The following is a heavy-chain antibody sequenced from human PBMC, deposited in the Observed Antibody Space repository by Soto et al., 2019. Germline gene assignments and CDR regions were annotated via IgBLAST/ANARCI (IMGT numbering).Heavy chain of an antibody. D-gene: IGHD4-17*01. Sequence: ASVKVSCKASGYTFTGYYMHWVRQAPGQGLEWMGWINPNSGGTNYAQKFQGWVTMTRDTSISTAYMELSRLRSDDTAVYYCARDGGDYAPAPYYYYYYGMDVWGQGTTVTVSS. CDR2: INPNSGGT. J-gene: IGHJ6*02. V-gene: IGHV1-2*04. CDR3: ARDGGDYAPAPYYYYYYGMDV. CDR1: GYTFTGYY.